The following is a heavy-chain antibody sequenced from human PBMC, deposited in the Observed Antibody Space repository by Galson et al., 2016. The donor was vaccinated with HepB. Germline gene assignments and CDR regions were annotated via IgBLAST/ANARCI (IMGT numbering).Heavy chain of an antibody. CDR1: GFKFSNYY. CDR2: ISSLGTST. J-gene: IGHJ4*02. D-gene: IGHD2-21*02. CDR3: ASDCLRGGDCSAYDF. Sequence: SLRLSCAASGFKFSNYYMSWIRQAPGKGLERISYISSLGTSTYYLDSVKGRFIISRDNAKNSLHLQMNSLRVEDTAMYYCASDCLRGGDCSAYDFWGQGTLVTVSS. V-gene: IGHV3-11*01.